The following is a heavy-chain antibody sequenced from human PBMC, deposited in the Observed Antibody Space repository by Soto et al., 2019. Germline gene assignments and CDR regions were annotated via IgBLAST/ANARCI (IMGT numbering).Heavy chain of an antibody. V-gene: IGHV5-51*01. CDR2: IYPGDSDT. Sequence: PGESLKISCKGSGYTFANSWIAWVRQMPGKGLEWMGIIYPGDSDTRYSPSFQGQVTISADKSISTAYLQWSSLKASDTAMYYCARHQYPPLYYGSGGVYGMDVWGQGTTVTVSS. CDR1: GYTFANSW. D-gene: IGHD3-10*01. J-gene: IGHJ6*02. CDR3: ARHQYPPLYYGSGGVYGMDV.